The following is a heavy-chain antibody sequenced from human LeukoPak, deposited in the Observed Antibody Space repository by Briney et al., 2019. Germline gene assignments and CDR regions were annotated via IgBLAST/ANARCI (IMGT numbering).Heavy chain of an antibody. Sequence: GGSLRLSCAASGFTFGSYGMHWVRQAPGKGLEWVAVIWYDGSNKYYADSVKGRFTISRDNSKNTLYLQMNSLRAEDTAVYYCARLWFGELLGAIDYWGQGTLVTVSS. V-gene: IGHV3-33*01. J-gene: IGHJ4*02. D-gene: IGHD3-10*01. CDR1: GFTFGSYG. CDR3: ARLWFGELLGAIDY. CDR2: IWYDGSNK.